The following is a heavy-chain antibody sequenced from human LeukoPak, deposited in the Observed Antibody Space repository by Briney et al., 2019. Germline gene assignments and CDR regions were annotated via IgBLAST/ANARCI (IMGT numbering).Heavy chain of an antibody. CDR3: ARARYGSGSNFDS. V-gene: IGHV4-61*01. J-gene: IGHJ4*02. D-gene: IGHD3-10*01. CDR1: SGSVSSISYY. Sequence: KPSETLSLTCTVASGSVSSISYYWSWIRQPPGKGLEWIGYSYHSVSTNHNPSLKSRVTISVDTSRNQFSLKLTSVTAADTAVYYCARARYGSGSNFDSWGQGTLVTVSS. CDR2: SYHSVST.